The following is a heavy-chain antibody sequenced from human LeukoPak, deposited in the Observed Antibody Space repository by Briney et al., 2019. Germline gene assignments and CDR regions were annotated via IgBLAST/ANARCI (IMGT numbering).Heavy chain of an antibody. Sequence: PSETLSLTCTVSGGSVSRGRFYWSWIRQPTGKGLEWIGRVYLPGSTNYNPSLKSRVTMTVDTSKNHFSLRLNSVTAADTAIYYCARGPTSGTTFGMVTAGVIDIWGQGTLVTVSS. J-gene: IGHJ3*02. V-gene: IGHV4-61*02. CDR1: GGSVSRGRFY. D-gene: IGHD3-3*01. CDR2: VYLPGST. CDR3: ARGPTSGTTFGMVTAGVIDI.